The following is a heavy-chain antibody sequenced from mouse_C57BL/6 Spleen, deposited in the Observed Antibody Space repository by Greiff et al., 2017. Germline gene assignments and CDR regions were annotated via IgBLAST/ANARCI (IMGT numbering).Heavy chain of an antibody. CDR2: IDPSDSNT. CDR3: ARRNDGRDYAMDY. D-gene: IGHD2-3*01. Sequence: QVQLQQPGAELVMPGASVKLSCKASGYTFTSYWMHWVKQRLGQGLEWIGEIDPSDSNTNYNQKFKGKSTLTVDKSSSTAYMQRSSLTSEDSAVYYCARRNDGRDYAMDYWGQGTSVTVSS. CDR1: GYTFTSYW. V-gene: IGHV1-69*01. J-gene: IGHJ4*01.